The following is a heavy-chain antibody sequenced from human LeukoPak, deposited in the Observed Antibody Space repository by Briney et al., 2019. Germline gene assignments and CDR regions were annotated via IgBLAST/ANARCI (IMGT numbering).Heavy chain of an antibody. Sequence: GGSLRLSCAASGFTFSSYAMCGVLQAPGEGLQWVSSITSSGDNTYYADSVKGRFTISRDNTKNTLHLQVNSLRAEDTAVYYCVRGSSGNYDTWGQGTLVTVSS. CDR2: ITSSGDNT. CDR3: VRGSSGNYDT. V-gene: IGHV3-23*01. J-gene: IGHJ5*02. D-gene: IGHD3-22*01. CDR1: GFTFSSYA.